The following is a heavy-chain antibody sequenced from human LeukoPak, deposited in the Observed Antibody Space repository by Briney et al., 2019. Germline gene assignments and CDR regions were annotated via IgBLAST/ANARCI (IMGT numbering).Heavy chain of an antibody. J-gene: IGHJ4*02. D-gene: IGHD5-12*01. CDR1: EFSVGSNY. CDR2: IYSGGST. Sequence: PGGSLRLSCAASEFSVGSNYMTWVRQAPGKGLEWVSLIYSGGSTYYADSVKGRFTISRAIAKNTKYLQMNIIRAEDTDVYFYARGPSGYHNTGGQGTLVTVSS. CDR3: ARGPSGYHNT. V-gene: IGHV3-66*01.